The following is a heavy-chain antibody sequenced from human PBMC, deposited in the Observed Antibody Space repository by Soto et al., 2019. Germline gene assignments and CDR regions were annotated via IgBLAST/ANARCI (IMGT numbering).Heavy chain of an antibody. Sequence: GGSLRLSCAASGFTFSPYAMSWVRQAPGKGLEWVSTISGRGGFTYYADSVKGRFTTSRDNSKNTLYLQMNTVRAEDTAVYYCTKLSRDCGGATCYLVHFDYWGHGALVTVSS. D-gene: IGHD2-15*01. J-gene: IGHJ4*01. CDR3: TKLSRDCGGATCYLVHFDY. V-gene: IGHV3-23*01. CDR2: ISGRGGFT. CDR1: GFTFSPYA.